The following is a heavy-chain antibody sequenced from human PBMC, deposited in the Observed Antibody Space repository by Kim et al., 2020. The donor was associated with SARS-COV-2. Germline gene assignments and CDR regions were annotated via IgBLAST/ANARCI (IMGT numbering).Heavy chain of an antibody. Sequence: SVKVSCKASGGTFSSYAISWVRQAPGQGLEWMGRIIPILGIANYAQKFQGRVTITADKSTSTAYMELSSLRSEDTAVYYCAREPYGSGSYYIRDYYYGMDVWGQGTTVTVSS. CDR1: GGTFSSYA. J-gene: IGHJ6*02. D-gene: IGHD3-10*01. V-gene: IGHV1-69*04. CDR3: AREPYGSGSYYIRDYYYGMDV. CDR2: IIPILGIA.